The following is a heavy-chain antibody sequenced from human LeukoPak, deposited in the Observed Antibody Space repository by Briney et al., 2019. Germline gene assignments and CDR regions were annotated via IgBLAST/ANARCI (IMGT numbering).Heavy chain of an antibody. CDR1: DYNFSSYG. D-gene: IGHD3-22*01. Sequence: ASVKVSCKASDYNFSSYGISLVRQAPGQGLEWMGWISGYNCNTHYAQKLHGRDTMTTDTYTSTAYMELRSLRSDDTAVYYCARDSYNDSSGFFDYWGQGTLVKASS. J-gene: IGHJ4*02. CDR2: ISGYNCNT. V-gene: IGHV1-18*01. CDR3: ARDSYNDSSGFFDY.